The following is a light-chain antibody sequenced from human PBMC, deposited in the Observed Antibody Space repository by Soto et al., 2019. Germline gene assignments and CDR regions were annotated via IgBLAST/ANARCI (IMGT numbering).Light chain of an antibody. CDR2: GAS. CDR1: QSVSSYY. J-gene: IGKJ1*01. CDR3: QQYGSSTGT. V-gene: IGKV3-20*01. Sequence: EVVLTQSPGTLSLCPGERATLSFRASQSVSSYYLAWYQQKPGQAPRLLIYGASSRATGIPDRFSGSESGTDFTLTISRLEPEDFAVYYCQQYGSSTGTFGQGTKVDIK.